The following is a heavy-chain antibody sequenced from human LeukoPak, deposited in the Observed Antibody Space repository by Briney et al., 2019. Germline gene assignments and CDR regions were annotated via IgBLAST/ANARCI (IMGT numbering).Heavy chain of an antibody. V-gene: IGHV4-4*07. CDR2: IYTSGST. J-gene: IGHJ4*02. CDR1: GGSISSYY. Sequence: PSETLSLTCTVSGGSISSYYWSWIRQPAGKGLEWIGRIYTSGSTNYNPSLKSRVTMSVDTSKNQFSLKLSSVTAADTAVYYCVREEEDYYDSSGYYGDWGQGTLVTVSS. D-gene: IGHD3-22*01. CDR3: VREEEDYYDSSGYYGD.